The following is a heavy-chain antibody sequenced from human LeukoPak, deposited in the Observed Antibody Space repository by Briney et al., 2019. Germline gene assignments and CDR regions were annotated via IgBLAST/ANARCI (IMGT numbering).Heavy chain of an antibody. CDR1: GFTFSNAW. CDR2: IKSKTDGGTT. J-gene: IGHJ4*02. CDR3: TTDPRNGYYFDY. Sequence: SGGSLRLSCAASGFTFSNAWMSWVRQAPGKGLEWIGRIKSKTDGGTTDYAAPVKGRFTISRDDSTDTLYLQLNSLTTEDTAIYYCTTDPRNGYYFDYWGQGTLVTVSS. D-gene: IGHD1-1*01. V-gene: IGHV3-15*01.